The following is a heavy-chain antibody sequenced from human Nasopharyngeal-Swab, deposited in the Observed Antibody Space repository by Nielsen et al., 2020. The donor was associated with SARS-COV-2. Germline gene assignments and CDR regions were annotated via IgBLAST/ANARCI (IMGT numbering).Heavy chain of an antibody. CDR3: ARAKGDIVATIRVWGCDP. CDR1: GDTFTGYY. CDR2: INPNSGGT. V-gene: IGHV1-2*06. D-gene: IGHD5-12*01. Sequence: ASLQVSCKASGDTFTGYYMHWVRQAPGQGLEWMGRINPNSGGTNYAQKFQGRVTMTRDTSISTAYMELSRLRSDDTAVYYCARAKGDIVATIRVWGCDPWGQGTLVTVSS. J-gene: IGHJ5*02.